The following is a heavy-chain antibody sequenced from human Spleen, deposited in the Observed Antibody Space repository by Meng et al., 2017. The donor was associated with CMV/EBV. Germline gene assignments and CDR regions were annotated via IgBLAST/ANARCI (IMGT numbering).Heavy chain of an antibody. V-gene: IGHV4-34*01. CDR2: INHSGNT. D-gene: IGHD2-15*01. J-gene: IGHJ4*02. Sequence: GYFSGYYWSWIRQPPGKGLEWIGDINHSGNTNYNPSLKSRVTISVDTSKNQFSLKVSSVTAADTAVYYCARDKAIAATFLSYDSFDYWGQGTLVTVSS. CDR3: ARDKAIAATFLSYDSFDY. CDR1: GYFSGYY.